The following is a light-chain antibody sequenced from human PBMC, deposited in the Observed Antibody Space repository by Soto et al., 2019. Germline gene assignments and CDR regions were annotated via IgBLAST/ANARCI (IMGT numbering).Light chain of an antibody. Sequence: QSVLTQPASVSGSPGQSTTISYTGTSSDVGGYNYVSWYQQHPGKAPKLMIYEVSNRPSGVSNRFSGSKSGNTASLTISGLQAEDEADYYCSSYTTSSTHWVFGGGTKLTVL. V-gene: IGLV2-14*01. CDR1: SSDVGGYNY. CDR2: EVS. CDR3: SSYTTSSTHWV. J-gene: IGLJ3*02.